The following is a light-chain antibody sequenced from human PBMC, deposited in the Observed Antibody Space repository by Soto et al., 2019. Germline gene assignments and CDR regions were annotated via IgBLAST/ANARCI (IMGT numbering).Light chain of an antibody. CDR3: SSYTTSATYV. CDR1: SSDVGGYNY. V-gene: IGLV2-14*01. CDR2: EVS. Sequence: QTVVTQPASVSGSPGQSITISCTGTSSDVGGYNYVSWYQQYPGKAPKVMISEVSNRPSGVSNRFSGSKSGNTASLTISGLQAEDEADYYCSSYTTSATYVFGTGTKLTVL. J-gene: IGLJ1*01.